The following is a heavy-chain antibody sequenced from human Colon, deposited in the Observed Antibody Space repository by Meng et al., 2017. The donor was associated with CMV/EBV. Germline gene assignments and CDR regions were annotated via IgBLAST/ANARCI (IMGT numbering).Heavy chain of an antibody. Sequence: GESLKISCVGSGFTFSDYEMNWVRQAPGMGLEWVAYVNHRGTTIFYADSVKGRFTISRDNAKNSLYLQMNSPRAEDTAVYYCAQPGGYGDYGMDVWGQGTTVTVSS. CDR1: GFTFSDYE. CDR3: AQPGGYGDYGMDV. D-gene: IGHD4-17*01. J-gene: IGHJ6*02. CDR2: VNHRGTTI. V-gene: IGHV3-48*03.